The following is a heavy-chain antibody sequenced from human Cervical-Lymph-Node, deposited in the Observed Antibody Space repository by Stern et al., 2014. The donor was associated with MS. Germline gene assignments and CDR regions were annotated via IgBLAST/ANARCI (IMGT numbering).Heavy chain of an antibody. J-gene: IGHJ5*02. CDR1: GFTFSSYG. V-gene: IGHV3-30*18. Sequence: VQLEESGGGLVKPGGSLRLSCAASGFTFSSYGMHWVRQAPGKGLEWVAVISYDGSNKYYADSVKGRFTISRDNSKNTLYLQMNSLRAEDTAVYYCAKASPPPFTWFDPWGQGTLVTVSS. D-gene: IGHD3-16*01. CDR2: ISYDGSNK. CDR3: AKASPPPFTWFDP.